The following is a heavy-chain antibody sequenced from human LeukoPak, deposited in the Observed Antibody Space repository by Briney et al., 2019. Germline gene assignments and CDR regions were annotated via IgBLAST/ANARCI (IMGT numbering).Heavy chain of an antibody. D-gene: IGHD5-18*01. CDR3: ARDYSGGTAMVHRFDY. CDR1: GYTFTTYG. J-gene: IGHJ4*02. Sequence: ASVKVSCKASGYTFTTYGISWVRQAPGQGLEWMGWISTYNGNTNYAQKLQGRVTMTTDTSTSTAYMELRSLRSDDTAVYYCARDYSGGTAMVHRFDYWGQGTLVTVSS. CDR2: ISTYNGNT. V-gene: IGHV1-18*01.